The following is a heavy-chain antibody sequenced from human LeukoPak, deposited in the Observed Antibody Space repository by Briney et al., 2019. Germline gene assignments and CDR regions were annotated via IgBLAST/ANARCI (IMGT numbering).Heavy chain of an antibody. CDR1: GGTFSSYA. CDR2: IIPILGIA. D-gene: IGHD3-9*01. J-gene: IGHJ6*02. CDR3: ARDSSGYFDWSYGMDV. V-gene: IGHV1-69*04. Sequence: GASVKVSCKASGGTFSSYAISWVRQAPGQGLEWMGRIIPILGIANYAQKFQGRVTITADKSTSTAYMELSSLRSGDTAVNYCARDSSGYFDWSYGMDVWGQGTTVTVSS.